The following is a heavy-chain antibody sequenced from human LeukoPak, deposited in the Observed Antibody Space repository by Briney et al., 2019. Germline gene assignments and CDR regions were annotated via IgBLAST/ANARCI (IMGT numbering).Heavy chain of an antibody. Sequence: GGSLRLSCAASGFTFSSYSMNWVRQAPGKGLEWVSSISSSSSYIYYADSVKGRFTISRDNAKNSLYLQMNSLRAEDTAVYYCARSAYGSNSHLPWFDPWGQGTLVTVSS. D-gene: IGHD4-23*01. CDR2: ISSSSSYI. J-gene: IGHJ5*02. CDR1: GFTFSSYS. CDR3: ARSAYGSNSHLPWFDP. V-gene: IGHV3-21*01.